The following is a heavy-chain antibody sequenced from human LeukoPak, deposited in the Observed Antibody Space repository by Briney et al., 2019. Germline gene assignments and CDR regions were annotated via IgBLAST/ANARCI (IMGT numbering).Heavy chain of an antibody. J-gene: IGHJ5*02. Sequence: SETLSLTCAVYGGSFSGYYWSWIRQPPGKGLEWIGEINHSGSANYNPSLKSRVTISVDTSKNQFSLKLSSVTAADTAVYYCAIHIVVVPAAKKRNWFDPWGQGTLVTVSS. D-gene: IGHD2-2*01. CDR3: AIHIVVVPAAKKRNWFDP. V-gene: IGHV4-34*01. CDR1: GGSFSGYY. CDR2: INHSGSA.